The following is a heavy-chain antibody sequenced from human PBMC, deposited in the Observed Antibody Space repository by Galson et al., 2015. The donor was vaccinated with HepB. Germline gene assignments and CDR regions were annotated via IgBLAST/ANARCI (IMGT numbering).Heavy chain of an antibody. D-gene: IGHD6-13*01. CDR1: GFTFSSYV. J-gene: IGHJ4*02. Sequence: SLRLSCAASGFTFSSYVMSWVRQAPGKGLEWVSSISGSGASTYYADSVKGRFTISRDNSKNTLYLQMNSLRAEDTAVYYCANEVSAAGPFEYWGQGTLVTVSS. V-gene: IGHV3-23*01. CDR3: ANEVSAAGPFEY. CDR2: ISGSGAST.